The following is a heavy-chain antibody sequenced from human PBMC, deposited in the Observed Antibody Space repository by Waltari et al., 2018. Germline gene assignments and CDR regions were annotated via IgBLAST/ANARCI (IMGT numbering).Heavy chain of an antibody. D-gene: IGHD6-13*01. J-gene: IGHJ3*02. CDR3: AREERQQLVKAFDI. V-gene: IGHV4-61*02. CDR2: IYTSGST. Sequence: QVQLQESGPGLVKPSQTLSLTCTVSGGSISSGSYSWGWIRQPAGKGLEWIGRIYTSGSTNYNPSLKSRVTISVDTSKNQFSLKLSSVTAADTAVYYCAREERQQLVKAFDIWGQGTMVTVSS. CDR1: GGSISSGSYS.